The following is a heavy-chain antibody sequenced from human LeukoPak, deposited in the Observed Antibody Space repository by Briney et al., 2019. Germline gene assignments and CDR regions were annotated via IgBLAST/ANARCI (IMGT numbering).Heavy chain of an antibody. CDR2: INPNSGGT. CDR1: GYTFTGYY. D-gene: IGHD1-26*01. J-gene: IGHJ4*02. CDR3: ARDSSGATSAYYFDY. V-gene: IGHV1-2*02. Sequence: GASVKVSCKASGYTFTGYYIHWVRQAPGQGPEWMGWINPNSGGTNYAQKFQGRVTMTRDTSISTAYMELSRLRSDDTAVYYCARDSSGATSAYYFDYWGQGTLVTVSS.